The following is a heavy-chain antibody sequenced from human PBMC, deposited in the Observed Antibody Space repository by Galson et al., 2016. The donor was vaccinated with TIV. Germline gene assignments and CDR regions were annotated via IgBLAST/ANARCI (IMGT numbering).Heavy chain of an antibody. CDR3: ARWADSGSYYESFQH. J-gene: IGHJ1*01. Sequence: LSLTCNVSGGSISNGGYYWSWIRQHPGKGLEWIGNIYYSGSTDYNPSLKSRVAISVDTSKNQFSLRLRSVTAAETAMYYCARWADSGSYYESFQHWGQGTRVTVSS. D-gene: IGHD1-26*01. V-gene: IGHV4-31*03. CDR2: IYYSGST. CDR1: GGSISNGGYY.